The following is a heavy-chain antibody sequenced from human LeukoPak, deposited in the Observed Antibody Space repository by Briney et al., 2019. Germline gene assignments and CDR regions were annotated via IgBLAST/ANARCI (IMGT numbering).Heavy chain of an antibody. V-gene: IGHV4-59*01. CDR3: ARAADGFDY. CDR1: GGSISSYY. CDR2: IYYSGST. Sequence: SETLSLTCTVSGGSISSYYWSWIRQPPGKGLEWIGYIYYSGSTQYNPSLKSRVTISVDTSKNQFSLKLSSVTAADTAVYYCARAADGFDYWGQGTLVTVSS. J-gene: IGHJ4*02. D-gene: IGHD4-17*01.